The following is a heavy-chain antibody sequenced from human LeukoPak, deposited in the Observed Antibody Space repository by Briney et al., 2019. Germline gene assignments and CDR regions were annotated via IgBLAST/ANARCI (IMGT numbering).Heavy chain of an antibody. CDR3: TRRSSAAGRQYFDY. Sequence: GGSLRLSCAASGVTFSSACMNWVRQAPGKGLEWVGSIKSETDGGTTDYAAPVKGTFTISRDDSENTLYLQMNSQKTEDTAVYYCTRRSSAAGRQYFDYWGQGTLVTVSS. J-gene: IGHJ4*02. D-gene: IGHD6-13*01. CDR1: GVTFSSAC. V-gene: IGHV3-15*07. CDR2: IKSETDGGTT.